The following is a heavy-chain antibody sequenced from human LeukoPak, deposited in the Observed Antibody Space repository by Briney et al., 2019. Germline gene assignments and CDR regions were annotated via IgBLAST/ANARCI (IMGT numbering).Heavy chain of an antibody. Sequence: ASVKVSCKASGGTFSSYAISRVRQAPGQGLECMGGIIPIFGTANYAQKFQGRVTITTDESTSTAYMELSSLRSEDTAVYYCAEERVGATSGAFDIWGQGTMVTVSS. J-gene: IGHJ3*02. CDR1: GGTFSSYA. V-gene: IGHV1-69*05. CDR3: AEERVGATSGAFDI. CDR2: IIPIFGTA. D-gene: IGHD1-26*01.